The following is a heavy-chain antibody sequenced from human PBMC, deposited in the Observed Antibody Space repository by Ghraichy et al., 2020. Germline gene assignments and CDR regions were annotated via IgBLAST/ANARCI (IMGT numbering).Heavy chain of an antibody. CDR1: GFTFSNYG. Sequence: GSLRLSCVASGFTFSNYGMHWVRQAPGKGLEWVAVVSHDGTNRYYADSVKGRFIISRDNSRKTLFLQMDTLRSEDTAVYYCAKVSSGDGTGAEHFQHWGQGTLVTVSS. J-gene: IGHJ1*01. V-gene: IGHV3-30*18. D-gene: IGHD2-21*02. CDR2: VSHDGTNR. CDR3: AKVSSGDGTGAEHFQH.